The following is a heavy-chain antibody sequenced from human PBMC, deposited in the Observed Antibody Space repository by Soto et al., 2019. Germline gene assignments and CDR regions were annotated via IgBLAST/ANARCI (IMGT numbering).Heavy chain of an antibody. V-gene: IGHV1-18*01. CDR2: ISAYNGNT. CDR1: GYTFTSYC. J-gene: IGHJ6*03. CDR3: ARGGSYIEHYYYYMDV. D-gene: IGHD4-4*01. Sequence: ASVKVSCKASGYTFTSYCISWVRQAPGQGLEWMGWISAYNGNTNYAQKLQGRVTMTTDTSMSTAYMELRSLRSEDTAVYYCARGGSYIEHYYYYMDVWGKGTMVTVSS.